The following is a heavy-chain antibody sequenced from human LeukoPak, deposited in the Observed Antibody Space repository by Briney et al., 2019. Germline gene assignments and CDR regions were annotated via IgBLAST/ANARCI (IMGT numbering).Heavy chain of an antibody. D-gene: IGHD2-2*01. Sequence: GGSLRLSCAASGFTFSSYSMNWVRQAPGKGLEWVSSISSSSSSYIYYADSVKGRFTISRDNAKNSLYLQMNSLRAEDTAVYYCARDLSQDCSSTSCLWGYYYYGMDVWGQGTTVTVSS. CDR3: ARDLSQDCSSTSCLWGYYYYGMDV. CDR1: GFTFSSYS. V-gene: IGHV3-21*01. J-gene: IGHJ6*02. CDR2: ISSSSSSYI.